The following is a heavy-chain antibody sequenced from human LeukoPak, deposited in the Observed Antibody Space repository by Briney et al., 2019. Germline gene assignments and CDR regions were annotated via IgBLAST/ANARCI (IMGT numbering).Heavy chain of an antibody. J-gene: IGHJ4*02. CDR2: INHSGST. CDR1: GGSFSGYY. V-gene: IGHV4-34*01. Sequence: SETLSLTRAVYGGSFSGYYWSWIRQPPGKGLEWIGEINHSGSTNYNPSLKSRVTISVGTSKNQFSLKLSSVTAADTAVYYCARDRVYFDYWGQGTLVTVSS. D-gene: IGHD6-6*01. CDR3: ARDRVYFDY.